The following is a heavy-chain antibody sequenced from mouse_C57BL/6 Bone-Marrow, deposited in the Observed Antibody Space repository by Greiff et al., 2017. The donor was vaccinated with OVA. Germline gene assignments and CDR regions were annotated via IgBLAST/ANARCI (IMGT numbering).Heavy chain of an antibody. V-gene: IGHV1-15*01. D-gene: IGHD2-2*01. J-gene: IGHJ2*01. CDR1: GYTFTDYE. Sequence: QVQLQQSGAELVRPGASVTLSCKASGYTFTDYEMHWVKQTPVHGLEWIGAIDPETGGTAYNQKFKGKAILTADKSSSTAYMELRSLTSEDSAVYYCTMRSVWLRRGDFDYWGQGTTLTVSS. CDR3: TMRSVWLRRGDFDY. CDR2: IDPETGGT.